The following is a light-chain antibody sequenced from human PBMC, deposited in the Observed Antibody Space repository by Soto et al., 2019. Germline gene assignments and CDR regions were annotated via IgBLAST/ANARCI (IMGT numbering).Light chain of an antibody. Sequence: EVVMTQSPATLSVSPGERVTFSCRASQSVTTNLAWYQHKPGQSPRLLISDASTGASGIPPRFSGSGTGTEFTLTIDRLHSADFAVYYPQQYDRWPVTFGGGTTVDIK. CDR3: QQYDRWPVT. CDR1: QSVTTN. J-gene: IGKJ4*01. V-gene: IGKV3-15*01. CDR2: DAS.